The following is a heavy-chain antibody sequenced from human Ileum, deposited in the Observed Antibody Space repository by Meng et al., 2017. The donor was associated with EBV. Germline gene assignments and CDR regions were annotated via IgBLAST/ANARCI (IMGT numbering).Heavy chain of an antibody. CDR2: INAVNGNT. CDR3: ARGEGYCTNGVCSPGY. V-gene: IGHV1-3*01. D-gene: IGHD2-8*01. CDR1: GYTFTSYA. Sequence: QVQLVQSGAEVKKPXASVKVSCKASGYTFTSYAMHWVRQAPGQRLEWMGWINAVNGNTKYSQKFQGRVTITRDTSASTAYMELSSLRSEDTAVYYCARGEGYCTNGVCSPGYWGQGSLVTVSS. J-gene: IGHJ4*02.